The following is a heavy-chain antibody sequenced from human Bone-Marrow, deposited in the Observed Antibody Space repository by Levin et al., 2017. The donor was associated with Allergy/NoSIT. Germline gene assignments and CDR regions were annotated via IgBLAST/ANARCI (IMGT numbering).Heavy chain of an antibody. Sequence: AASVKVSCKASGYVFTAYYIHWVRQAPGQGLEWVGWINPNSGGTGSAEKFQGRVTMTTDPSINTVYMELSGLRSDDTAFYYCARDPPLYGGDSGSDYWGQGTLVTVSS. CDR3: ARDPPLYGGDSGSDY. J-gene: IGHJ4*02. D-gene: IGHD4-23*01. V-gene: IGHV1-2*02. CDR1: GYVFTAYY. CDR2: INPNSGGT.